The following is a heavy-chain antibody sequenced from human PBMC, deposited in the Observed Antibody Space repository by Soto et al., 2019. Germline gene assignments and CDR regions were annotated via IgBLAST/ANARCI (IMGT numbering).Heavy chain of an antibody. CDR1: GFSLNTGGLG. D-gene: IGHD2-21*02. V-gene: IGHV2-5*02. J-gene: IGHJ6*02. Sequence: QITLKESGPPLVKPTQTLTLTCTFSGFSLNTGGLGVGWIRQPPGKTLEWLALIYWDGDKRYSPTLKSRLSTSTATSNNQVVLTMTDIDPVDTGTYYCAHRRCGGDSLRSYTSHYYFGMDVWGQGTTVTVSS. CDR2: IYWDGDK. CDR3: AHRRCGGDSLRSYTSHYYFGMDV.